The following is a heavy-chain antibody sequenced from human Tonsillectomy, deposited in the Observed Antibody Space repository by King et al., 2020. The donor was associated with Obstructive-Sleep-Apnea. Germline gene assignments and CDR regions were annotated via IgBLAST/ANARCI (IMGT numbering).Heavy chain of an antibody. V-gene: IGHV3-74*01. J-gene: IGHJ3*02. CDR1: GFTFSSYW. D-gene: IGHD6-19*01. CDR3: ARDASSGAYDAFDI. CDR2: INSDGSST. Sequence: VQLVESGGGLVQPGGSLRLSCAASGFTFSSYWMHWVRQAPGKGLVWVSRINSDGSSTSYANSVKGRFTISRDNAKNTLYLQMNSLRAEDTAVYYCARDASSGAYDAFDIWGQGTMVTVSS.